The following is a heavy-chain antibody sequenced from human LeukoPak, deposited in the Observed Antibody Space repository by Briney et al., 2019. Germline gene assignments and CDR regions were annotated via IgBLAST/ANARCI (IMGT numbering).Heavy chain of an antibody. CDR1: GFSFRSHA. D-gene: IGHD6-13*01. CDR3: ARDGQQLAPYTMDV. J-gene: IGHJ6*02. V-gene: IGHV3-33*01. CDR2: IWYDGSNK. Sequence: GRSLRLSCAASGFSFRSHAMHWVRQAPGKGLEWVAQIWYDGSNKYYTDSEKGRFTISRDNSESTLYLQMNSLRAEDTAAYYCARDGQQLAPYTMDVWGQGTTVTVSS.